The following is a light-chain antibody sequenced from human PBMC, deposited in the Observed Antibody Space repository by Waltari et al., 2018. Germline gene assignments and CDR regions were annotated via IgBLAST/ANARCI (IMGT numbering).Light chain of an antibody. CDR1: QSVSSN. CDR2: GTS. Sequence: EIVLTQSPAPLSLSPGERATLSCRASQSVSSNLAWYQQKPGQAPRLLIYGTSSRATGVPDRFSGSGSGTDFTLTISSLEPEDFAVYYCQQYSIWPLTFGGGTKVEIK. V-gene: IGKV3-15*01. CDR3: QQYSIWPLT. J-gene: IGKJ4*01.